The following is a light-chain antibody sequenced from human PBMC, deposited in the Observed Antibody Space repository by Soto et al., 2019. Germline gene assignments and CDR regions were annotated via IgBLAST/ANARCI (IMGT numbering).Light chain of an antibody. Sequence: EIVLTQSPSTLSLSPGERATLSCRASQSVSSYLDWYQQKPGQPPRLLISGSSIRATGIPKRFSGSASGTNFTLTISSLEPEDFAVFYCQQYGSSPFTFGPGTKVDIK. V-gene: IGKV3-20*01. CDR3: QQYGSSPFT. CDR2: GSS. J-gene: IGKJ3*01. CDR1: QSVSSY.